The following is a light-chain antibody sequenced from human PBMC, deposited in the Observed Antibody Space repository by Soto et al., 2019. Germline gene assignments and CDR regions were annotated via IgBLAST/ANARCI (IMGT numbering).Light chain of an antibody. V-gene: IGLV4-69*02. CDR2: VNSDGRH. CDR3: QTWGTGIHWV. CDR1: SGHSNYA. Sequence: QLVLTQSPSASASLGASVRLTCTLSSGHSNYAIAWHQQQPEKGPRYLMKVNSDGRHSKGDGIPDRFSGSSSGAERYHTISSLQSEDEADYYCQTWGTGIHWVFGGGTQLTVL. J-gene: IGLJ7*01.